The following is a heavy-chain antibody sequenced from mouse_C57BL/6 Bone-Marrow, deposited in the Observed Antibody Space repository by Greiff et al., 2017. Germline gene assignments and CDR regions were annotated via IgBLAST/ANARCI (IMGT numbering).Heavy chain of an antibody. J-gene: IGHJ1*03. CDR1: GYTFTSYW. V-gene: IGHV1-55*01. CDR3: ARREGYGSRYFDV. CDR2: IYPGSGST. Sequence: VQLQQPGAELVKPGASVKMSCKASGYTFTSYWITWVKQRPGQGLEWIGDIYPGSGSTNYNEKFKSKATLTVDQSSSTAYMQLSSRTSEDSAVYYCARREGYGSRYFDVWGTGTTVTVSS. D-gene: IGHD1-1*01.